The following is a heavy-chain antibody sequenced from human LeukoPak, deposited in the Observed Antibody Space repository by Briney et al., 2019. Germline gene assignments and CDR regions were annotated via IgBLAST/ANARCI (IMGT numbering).Heavy chain of an antibody. V-gene: IGHV3-9*01. CDR1: GFTFDDYA. CDR3: AKALEAEAVSWYFDL. J-gene: IGHJ2*01. CDR2: ISWNSGSI. D-gene: IGHD1-14*01. Sequence: PGRSLRLSCAASGFTFDDYAMHWVRQAPGKGRGGVSGISWNSGSIGYADSVKGRFTISRDNAKNSLDLQMNSLRGEDTALYSGAKALEAEAVSWYFDLWGRGTLVIASS.